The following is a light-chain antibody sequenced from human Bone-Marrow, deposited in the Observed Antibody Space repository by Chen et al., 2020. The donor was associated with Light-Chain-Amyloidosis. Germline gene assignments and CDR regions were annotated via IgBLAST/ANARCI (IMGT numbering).Light chain of an antibody. J-gene: IGLJ2*01. CDR2: EGS. V-gene: IGLV2-23*01. CDR3: CSYAGSSTVV. CDR1: SSDVGSYNL. Sequence: QSALTQPASVSGSPGQSITISCTGTSSDVGSYNLVSWYQQHPGKPPKLMIYEGSKRPSGVSNRFSGSKCGNTASLTISGLQAEDEADYYCCSYAGSSTVVFGGGTKLTVL.